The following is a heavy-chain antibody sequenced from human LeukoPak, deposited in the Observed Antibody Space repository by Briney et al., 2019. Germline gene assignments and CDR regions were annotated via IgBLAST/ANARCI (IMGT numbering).Heavy chain of an antibody. CDR1: GLTFSSYS. Sequence: PGGSLRLSCAASGLTFSSYSMNWVRQAPGKGLEWVSSISSSSYIYYADSVKGRFTISRDNAKNSLYLQMNSLRAEDTAVYYCARDQEVVVVAANPTYYGMDVWGQGTTVTVSS. CDR3: ARDQEVVVVAANPTYYGMDV. V-gene: IGHV3-21*01. D-gene: IGHD2-15*01. CDR2: ISSSSYI. J-gene: IGHJ6*02.